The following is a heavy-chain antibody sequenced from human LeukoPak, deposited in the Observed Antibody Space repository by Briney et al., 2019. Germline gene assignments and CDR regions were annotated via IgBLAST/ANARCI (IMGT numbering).Heavy chain of an antibody. J-gene: IGHJ4*02. Sequence: SETLSLTCTVSGGSISSTSSYWGWIRQPPGKGREWIGSVRYSGKTYYNPSLKSRVTMSLDTSKNQFSLRLTSVTAADTAVYSCARHYYDSSGLAYYFDYWGQGTLVTVSS. CDR1: GGSISSTSSY. CDR3: ARHYYDSSGLAYYFDY. CDR2: VRYSGKT. V-gene: IGHV4-39*01. D-gene: IGHD3-22*01.